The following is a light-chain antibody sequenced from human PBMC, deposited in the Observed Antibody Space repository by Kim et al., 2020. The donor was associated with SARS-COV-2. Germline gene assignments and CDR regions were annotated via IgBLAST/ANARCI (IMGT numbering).Light chain of an antibody. J-gene: IGKJ1*01. CDR2: AAS. V-gene: IGKV1-9*01. CDR3: QRYSFYPRT. CDR1: QGIGDY. Sequence: GDRVTITCRASQGIGDYLAWYQQSPGKAPKLLIYAASTLQSGVPSRFSGSGSGTEFTLTITSLQPEDFATYFCQRYSFYPRTFGQGTKVEIK.